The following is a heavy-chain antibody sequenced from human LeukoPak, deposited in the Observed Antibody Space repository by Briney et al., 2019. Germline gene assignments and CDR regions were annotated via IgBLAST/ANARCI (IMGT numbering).Heavy chain of an antibody. CDR1: GGSLSSGGYY. CDR2: IYYSGST. V-gene: IGHV4-31*03. CDR3: ARESRRTYWYNWNPEPSVGWFDP. Sequence: SETLSLTCTVSGGSLSSGGYYWSWIRQHPGKGLEGIGYIYYSGSTYYNPSLKSRVTISVDTSKNQFSLKLSSVTAADTAVYYCARESRRTYWYNWNPEPSVGWFDPWGQGTLVTVSS. J-gene: IGHJ5*02. D-gene: IGHD1-20*01.